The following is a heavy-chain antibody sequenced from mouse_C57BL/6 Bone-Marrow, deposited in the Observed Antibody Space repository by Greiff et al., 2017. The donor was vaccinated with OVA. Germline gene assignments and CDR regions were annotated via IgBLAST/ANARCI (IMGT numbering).Heavy chain of an antibody. J-gene: IGHJ4*01. Sequence: DVKLVESGGGLVQPGGSLKLSCAASGFTFSDFYMYWIRQTPEKRLEWVAYISNGGGSTYYPDTVKGRFTISRDNAKNTLYLQMIRLKSEDTAMYYCARLDAMDYWGQGTSVTVSS. CDR1: GFTFSDFY. CDR3: ARLDAMDY. CDR2: ISNGGGST. V-gene: IGHV5-12*01.